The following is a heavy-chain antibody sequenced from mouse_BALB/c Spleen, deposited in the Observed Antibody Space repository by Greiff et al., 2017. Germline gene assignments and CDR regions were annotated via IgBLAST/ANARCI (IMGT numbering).Heavy chain of an antibody. V-gene: IGHV5-9-4*01. CDR2: ISSGGSYT. D-gene: IGHD2-4*01. Sequence: DVQLVESGGGLVKPGGSLKLSCAASGFTFSSYAMSWVRQSPEKRLEWVAEISSGGSYTYYPDTVTGRFTISRDNAKNTLYLEMSGLRSEDTAMYYCAREMITTGNYYAMDYWGQGTSVTVSS. CDR3: AREMITTGNYYAMDY. J-gene: IGHJ4*01. CDR1: GFTFSSYA.